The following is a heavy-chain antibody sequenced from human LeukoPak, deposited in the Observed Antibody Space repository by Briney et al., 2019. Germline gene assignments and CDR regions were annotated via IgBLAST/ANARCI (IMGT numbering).Heavy chain of an antibody. CDR2: IWYDGSNK. Sequence: GGSLRLSCAASGFTFSSYGMHWVRQAPGKGLEWVAVIWYDGSNKYYADSVKGRITISRDNSKNTLYLQMNSLRAEDTAVYYCAKDLRHKGYDWPYWGQGTLVTVSS. CDR3: AKDLRHKGYDWPY. D-gene: IGHD5-12*01. J-gene: IGHJ4*02. V-gene: IGHV3-33*06. CDR1: GFTFSSYG.